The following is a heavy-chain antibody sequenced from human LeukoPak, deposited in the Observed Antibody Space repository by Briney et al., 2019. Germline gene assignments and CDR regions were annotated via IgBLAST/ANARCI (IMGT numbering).Heavy chain of an antibody. D-gene: IGHD4-17*01. CDR1: GGTFSNYV. Sequence: ASVKVSCKASGGTFSNYVISWVRQAPGQGLEWMGGIIPIFGTTNYAQKFQGRVTITADKSTSTAYMELSSLKFEDTAFYYCARLYGDSVGYWGQGTLVTVSS. CDR3: ARLYGDSVGY. CDR2: IIPIFGTT. J-gene: IGHJ4*02. V-gene: IGHV1-69*06.